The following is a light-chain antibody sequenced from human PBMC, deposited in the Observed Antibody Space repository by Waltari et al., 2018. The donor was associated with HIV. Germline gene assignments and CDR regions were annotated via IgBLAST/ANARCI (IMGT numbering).Light chain of an antibody. V-gene: IGLV2-8*01. CDR1: SSDVGACNY. J-gene: IGLJ2*01. Sequence: QSALTQPPSVSGSRGPSVTISCTGTSSDVGACNYVSWYQQHPGMAPKLIIYEVNKRPSGVPDRFSGSKSGNTASLTVSGLQAEDEADFYCSSYAGSAVVFGGGTKLTVL. CDR2: EVN. CDR3: SSYAGSAVV.